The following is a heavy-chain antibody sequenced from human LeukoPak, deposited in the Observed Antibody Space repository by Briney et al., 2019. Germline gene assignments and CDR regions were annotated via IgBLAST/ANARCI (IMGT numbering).Heavy chain of an antibody. V-gene: IGHV3-23*01. CDR3: AVRLTGYFYSNYYYGMDV. CDR2: ISGSGGST. CDR1: GFTFSSYA. D-gene: IGHD3-9*01. J-gene: IGHJ6*02. Sequence: GGSLRLSCAASGFTFSSYAMSWVRHAPGKGLELVSAISGSGGSTYYADSVKGRFTISRDNSKNTLYLQMNSLRAEDTAVYYCAVRLTGYFYSNYYYGMDVWGQGTTVTVSS.